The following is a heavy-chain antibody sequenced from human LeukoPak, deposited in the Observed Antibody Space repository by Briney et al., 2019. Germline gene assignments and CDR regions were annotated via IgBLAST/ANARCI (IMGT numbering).Heavy chain of an antibody. CDR3: TTGGARDYGDYPPDY. CDR2: IKSKTDGGTT. D-gene: IGHD4-17*01. CDR1: GLRFSDYY. Sequence: GGSLRLSCAASGLRFSDYYVSWIRQAPGKGLEWVGRIKSKTDGGTTDYAAPVKGRFTISRDDSKNTLYLQMNSLKTEDTAVYYCTTGGARDYGDYPPDYWGQGTLVTVSS. V-gene: IGHV3-15*01. J-gene: IGHJ4*02.